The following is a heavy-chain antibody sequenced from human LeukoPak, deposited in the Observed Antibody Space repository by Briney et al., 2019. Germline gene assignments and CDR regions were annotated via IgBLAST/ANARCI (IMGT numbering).Heavy chain of an antibody. J-gene: IGHJ6*02. CDR2: INPNSGGT. D-gene: IGHD2-15*01. Sequence: ASVKVSCKASGYTFTGYYMHWVRQAPGQGLEWMGWINPNSGGTNYAQKFQGKVTMTRDTSISTAYMELSRLRSDDTAVYYCARKYCSGDKGALNCYGMDVWGQGTTVTVSS. CDR3: ARKYCSGDKGALNCYGMDV. V-gene: IGHV1-2*02. CDR1: GYTFTGYY.